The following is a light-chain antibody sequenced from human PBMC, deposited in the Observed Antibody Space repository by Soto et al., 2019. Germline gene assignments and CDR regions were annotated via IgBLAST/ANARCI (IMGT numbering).Light chain of an antibody. CDR1: QSVNSR. CDR2: GAS. CDR3: QHYGRSPIT. V-gene: IGKV3-20*01. J-gene: IGKJ5*01. Sequence: EIVLTQSPGTLSSSPVERATLSCRASQSVNSRLAWYQHKPGQAPRLLISGASSRATGIPDRFSGSGSATDFTLTISRLEPEDFALYYCQHYGRSPITFGQGTRLEIK.